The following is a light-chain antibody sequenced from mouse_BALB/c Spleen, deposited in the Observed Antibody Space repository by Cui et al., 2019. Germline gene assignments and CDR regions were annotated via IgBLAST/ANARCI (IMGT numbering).Light chain of an antibody. Sequence: QIVLTQSPAIMSASPGEKVTITGSASSSVSYMHRVQQKPRTSPKLWIYGTSHLASGVPARFSGSGSGTSYSLTISRMEAEDAATYYYQQRSSYPPFGGGTKLEIK. CDR3: QQRSSYPP. V-gene: IGKV4-57*01. J-gene: IGKJ1*01. CDR2: GTS. CDR1: SSVSY.